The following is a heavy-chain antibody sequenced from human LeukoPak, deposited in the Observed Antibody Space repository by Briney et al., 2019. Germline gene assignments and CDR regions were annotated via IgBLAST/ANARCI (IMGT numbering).Heavy chain of an antibody. CDR1: GGSISSYY. Sequence: SETLSLTCTVSGGSISSYYWSWIRQPAGKGLEWIGRIYTSGSTNYNPSLKSRVTMSVDTSKNQFSLKLSSVTAADTAVYYCARESSSGWYTRHYMGVWGKGTTVTISS. J-gene: IGHJ6*03. CDR2: IYTSGST. D-gene: IGHD6-19*01. V-gene: IGHV4-4*07. CDR3: ARESSSGWYTRHYMGV.